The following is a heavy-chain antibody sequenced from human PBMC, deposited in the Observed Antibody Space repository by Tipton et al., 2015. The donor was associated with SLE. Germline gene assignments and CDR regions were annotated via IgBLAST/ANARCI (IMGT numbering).Heavy chain of an antibody. V-gene: IGHV3-30*04. Sequence: SLRLSCAASGFSFSSYAMHWVRQAPGKGLEWVAVISYDGSNKYYADSVKGRFTISRDNSKNTLYLQMNSLRPEDTAVYYCARDGDIVVVTDAFDIWGQGTMVTVSS. CDR1: GFSFSSYA. CDR3: ARDGDIVVVTDAFDI. J-gene: IGHJ3*02. CDR2: ISYDGSNK. D-gene: IGHD2-21*02.